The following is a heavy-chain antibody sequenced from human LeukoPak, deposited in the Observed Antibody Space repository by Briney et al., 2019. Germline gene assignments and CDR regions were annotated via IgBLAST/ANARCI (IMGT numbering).Heavy chain of an antibody. CDR3: ATPMANTFDAFDI. CDR2: MNRENGST. Sequence: ASVKVSCKPSGYIFRNYDINWVRQAPGQGLEWMGWMNRENGSTGYAQKFHGRVTMTRHAPTNTAYMELTSPRSEDTAVYFCATPMANTFDAFDIWGQGSRVTVSS. CDR1: GYIFRNYD. V-gene: IGHV1-8*01. D-gene: IGHD5-24*01. J-gene: IGHJ3*02.